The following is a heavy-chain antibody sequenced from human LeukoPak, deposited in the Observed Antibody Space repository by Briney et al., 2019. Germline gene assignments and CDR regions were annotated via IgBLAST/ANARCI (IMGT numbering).Heavy chain of an antibody. CDR1: GGSFSGYY. CDR3: ASCSLAVAAPRWFDP. CDR2: INHSGST. Sequence: SETLSLTCAVYGGSFSGYYWSCIRQPPGKGLEWIGEINHSGSTNYNPSLKSRVTISVDTSKNQFSLKLSSVTPADKAVYYCASCSLAVAAPRWFDPWGQGTLVTVSS. J-gene: IGHJ5*02. V-gene: IGHV4-34*01. D-gene: IGHD6-19*01.